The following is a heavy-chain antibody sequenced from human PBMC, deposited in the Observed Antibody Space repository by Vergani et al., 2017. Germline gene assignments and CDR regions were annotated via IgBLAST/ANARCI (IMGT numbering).Heavy chain of an antibody. Sequence: VQLVESGGVLVKPGGSLRLSCAASGFTFSDYYMSWIRQAPGKGLEWVSYISSSSSYTNYADSVKGRFTISRDNAKNSLYLQMNSLRAEDTAVYYCARGTNEGQQVFDYWGQGTLVTVSS. V-gene: IGHV3-11*05. CDR1: GFTFSDYY. CDR2: ISSSSSYT. D-gene: IGHD6-13*01. J-gene: IGHJ4*02. CDR3: ARGTNEGQQVFDY.